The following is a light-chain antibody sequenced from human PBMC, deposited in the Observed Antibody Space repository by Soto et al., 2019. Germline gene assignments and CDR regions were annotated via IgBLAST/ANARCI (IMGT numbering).Light chain of an antibody. J-gene: IGKJ1*01. CDR1: QSVNSNY. Sequence: EIVLTQSPGTLSLSPGDRATLSCRASQSVNSNYLAWYQRKPGQAPRLLIYGASNRATDIPSRFSASGSGTDFTLTITRLEAEDFAVYYCQQYDSTPPTFGHGTKVEVK. CDR3: QQYDSTPPT. CDR2: GAS. V-gene: IGKV3-20*01.